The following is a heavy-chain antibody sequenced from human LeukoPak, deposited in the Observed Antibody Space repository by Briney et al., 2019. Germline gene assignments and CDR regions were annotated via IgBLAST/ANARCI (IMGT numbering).Heavy chain of an antibody. V-gene: IGHV1-18*04. CDR1: GYNFSSYA. Sequence: ASVKVSCKAPGYNFSSYAIIWARQAPGQGLEWMGRTSVYNGNTKYALKLQGRVTMTTDTSTSTAYMELRSLRSDDTAVYYCARDDEGFDPWGQGTLVTVSS. CDR3: ARDDEGFDP. J-gene: IGHJ5*02. CDR2: TSVYNGNT.